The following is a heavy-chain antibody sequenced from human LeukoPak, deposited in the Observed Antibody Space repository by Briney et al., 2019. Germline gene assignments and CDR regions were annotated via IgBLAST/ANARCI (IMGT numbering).Heavy chain of an antibody. D-gene: IGHD3-22*01. Sequence: PSETLSLTCAVYGGSFSGYYWSWIRQPPGKGLEWIGEINHSGGTNYNSSLKSRVTISVDTSKNQFSLKLSSVTAADTAVYYCARGVLFAPLLLNIRDAFDIWGQGTMVTVSS. CDR3: ARGVLFAPLLLNIRDAFDI. V-gene: IGHV4-34*01. CDR2: INHSGGT. J-gene: IGHJ3*02. CDR1: GGSFSGYY.